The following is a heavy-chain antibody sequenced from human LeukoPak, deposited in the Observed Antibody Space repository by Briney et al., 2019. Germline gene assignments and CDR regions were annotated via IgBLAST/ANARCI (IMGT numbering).Heavy chain of an antibody. J-gene: IGHJ4*02. CDR3: ARGPFRYDFWSGLPRPYYFDY. Sequence: SETLSLTCAVYGGSFSGYYWSWIRLPPGKGLEWIGEINHSGSTNYNPSLKSRVTISVDTSKNQFSLKLSSVTAADTAVYYCARGPFRYDFWSGLPRPYYFDYWGQGTLVTVSS. V-gene: IGHV4-34*01. CDR2: INHSGST. CDR1: GGSFSGYY. D-gene: IGHD3-3*01.